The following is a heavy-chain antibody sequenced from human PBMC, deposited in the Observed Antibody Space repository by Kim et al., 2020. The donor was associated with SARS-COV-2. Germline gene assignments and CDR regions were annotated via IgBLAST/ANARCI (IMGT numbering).Heavy chain of an antibody. Sequence: GGSLRLSCAASGFTFSDYYMSWIRQAPGKGLEWVSYISSSSSYTNYADSVKGRFTISRDNAKNSLYLQMNSLRAEDTAVYYCARGTDQLRYFDWLLTVTAFDIWGQGTMVTVSS. J-gene: IGHJ3*02. CDR3: ARGTDQLRYFDWLLTVTAFDI. V-gene: IGHV3-11*05. CDR1: GFTFSDYY. D-gene: IGHD3-9*01. CDR2: ISSSSSYT.